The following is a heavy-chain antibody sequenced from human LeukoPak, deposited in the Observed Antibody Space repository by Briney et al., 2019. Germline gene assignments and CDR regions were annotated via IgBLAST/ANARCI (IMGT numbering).Heavy chain of an antibody. J-gene: IGHJ4*02. CDR3: TRTPTSGSGDY. V-gene: IGHV3-73*01. CDR2: IRSKANSYAT. CDR1: GFTFSGSA. D-gene: IGHD1-26*01. Sequence: GGSLRLSCAASGFTFSGSAMHWVRQASGKGLEWVGRIRSKANSYATAYAASVKGRLTISRDDSKNTAYLQMNSLKTEDTAVYYCTRTPTSGSGDYWGQGTLVTVSS.